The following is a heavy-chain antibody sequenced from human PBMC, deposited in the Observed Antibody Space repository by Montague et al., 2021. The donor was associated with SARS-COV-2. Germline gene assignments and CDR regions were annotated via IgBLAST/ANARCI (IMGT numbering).Heavy chain of an antibody. CDR1: GGSISTGSYY. J-gene: IGHJ6*02. Sequence: TLSLTCTVSGGSISTGSYYWSWIRQPAGKGLEWIGRIYTSGSTNYNPSLKSRVTISVDTSKNQFSLKLSSVTAADTAVYCCARGPHYDILTSYYKDGMDVWGQGTTVTVSS. D-gene: IGHD3-9*01. V-gene: IGHV4-61*02. CDR3: ARGPHYDILTSYYKDGMDV. CDR2: IYTSGST.